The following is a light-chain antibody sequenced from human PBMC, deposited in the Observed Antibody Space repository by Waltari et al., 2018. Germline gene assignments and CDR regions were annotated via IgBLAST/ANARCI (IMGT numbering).Light chain of an antibody. CDR2: GAS. V-gene: IGKV3-20*01. J-gene: IGKJ1*01. CDR3: QQYGSSPRT. CDR1: QSVSSSY. Sequence: EIVLTQSPGTLSLSPGERATLSCRASQSVSSSYLAWYQQKPGQAPRLLISGASSRDTGIPDRFRGSGSGTDFTLTISRLEPEDFAVYYCQQYGSSPRTFGQGTKVEIK.